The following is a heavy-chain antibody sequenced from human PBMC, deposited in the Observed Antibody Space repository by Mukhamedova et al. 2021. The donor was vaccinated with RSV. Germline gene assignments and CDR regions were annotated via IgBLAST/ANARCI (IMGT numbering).Heavy chain of an antibody. D-gene: IGHD7-27*01. Sequence: GKGLEWVAVISYDGSNKYYADSVKGRFTISRDNSKNTLYLQMNSLRAEDTAVYYCVRDTLTGEFDYWGQGTLVTVSS. CDR3: VRDTLTGEFDY. J-gene: IGHJ4*02. V-gene: IGHV3-30-3*01. CDR2: ISYDGSNK.